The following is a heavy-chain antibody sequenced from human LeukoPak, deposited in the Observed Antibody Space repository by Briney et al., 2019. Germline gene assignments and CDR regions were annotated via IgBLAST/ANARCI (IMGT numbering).Heavy chain of an antibody. V-gene: IGHV3-7*03. Sequence: GGSLRLSCAASGFTFSSYWMSWVRQAPGKGLEWVANIKQDGSEEYYVDSVKGRFTISRDNAKNSLYLQMNSLRAEDTAVYYCARRRGISMVRGVRDYYYGMDVWGKGTTVTVSS. J-gene: IGHJ6*04. CDR2: IKQDGSEE. CDR3: ARRRGISMVRGVRDYYYGMDV. CDR1: GFTFSSYW. D-gene: IGHD3-10*01.